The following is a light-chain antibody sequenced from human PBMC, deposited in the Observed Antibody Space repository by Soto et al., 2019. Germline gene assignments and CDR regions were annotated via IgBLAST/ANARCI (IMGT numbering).Light chain of an antibody. V-gene: IGKV1-5*01. Sequence: DIPITESPSTLSASVGDKVAITCRASQSINNWLAWYQLKPGKAPKLLIYDASTLESGVPSRFSGSGSGTEFTLTISSLQPDDFATYYCQQYASYSPTFGQGTRLEIK. CDR3: QQYASYSPT. CDR2: DAS. CDR1: QSINNW. J-gene: IGKJ5*01.